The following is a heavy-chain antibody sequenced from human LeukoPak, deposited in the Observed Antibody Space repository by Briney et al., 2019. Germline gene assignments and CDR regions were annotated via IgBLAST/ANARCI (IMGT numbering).Heavy chain of an antibody. D-gene: IGHD4/OR15-4a*01. CDR3: ARRAGAYSHPYDY. V-gene: IGHV3-53*01. CDR1: GFTVSSNS. J-gene: IGHJ4*02. CDR2: IYSGST. Sequence: PGGSLRLSCTASGFTVSSNSMSWVRQAPGKGLEWVSFIYSGSTPYSDSVKGRFTISRDNSKNTLYLQMNSLRAEDTAVYYCARRAGAYSHPYDYWGQGTLVTVSS.